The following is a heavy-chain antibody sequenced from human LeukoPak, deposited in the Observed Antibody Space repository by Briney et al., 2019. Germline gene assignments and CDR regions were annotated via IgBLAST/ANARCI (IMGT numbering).Heavy chain of an antibody. J-gene: IGHJ6*02. V-gene: IGHV1-2*02. CDR3: ARDVVYCSSTSCYRYYGMDV. CDR1: GYTFTGYY. D-gene: IGHD2-2*01. CDR2: INPNSGGT. Sequence: GASVKVSCKASGYTFTGYYVHWVRQAPGQGLEWMGWINPNSGGTNYAQKFQGRVTMTRDTSVSTAYKELSRLRSDDTAVYYCARDVVYCSSTSCYRYYGMDVWGQGTTVTVSS.